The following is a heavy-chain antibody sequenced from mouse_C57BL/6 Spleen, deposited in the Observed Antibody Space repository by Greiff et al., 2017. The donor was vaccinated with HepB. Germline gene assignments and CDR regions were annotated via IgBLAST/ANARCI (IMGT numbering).Heavy chain of an antibody. CDR1: GYTFTSYW. CDR3: ARNWDGRAWFAY. J-gene: IGHJ3*01. CDR2: IYPGSGST. Sequence: QVQLQQPGAELVKPGASVKMSCKASGYTFTSYWITWVKQRPGQGLEWIGDIYPGSGSTNYNEKFKSKATLTVDTSSSTAYMQLSSLTSEDSAVYYYARNWDGRAWFAYWGQGTLVTVSA. D-gene: IGHD4-1*01. V-gene: IGHV1-55*01.